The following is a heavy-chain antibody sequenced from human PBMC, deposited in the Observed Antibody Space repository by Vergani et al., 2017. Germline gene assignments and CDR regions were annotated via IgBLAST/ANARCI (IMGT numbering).Heavy chain of an antibody. D-gene: IGHD4-17*01. CDR3: ARDNGDYVGYYYYYMDV. V-gene: IGHV3-30-3*01. CDR1: GFTFSSYA. J-gene: IGHJ6*03. CDR2: ISYDGSNK. Sequence: QVQLVESGGGVVQPGRSLRLSCAASGFTFSSYAMHWVRQAPGKGLEWVAVISYDGSNKYYADSGKGRFTISRDNAKNSLYLQMNSLRAEETAVYYCARDNGDYVGYYYYYMDVWGKGTTVTVSS.